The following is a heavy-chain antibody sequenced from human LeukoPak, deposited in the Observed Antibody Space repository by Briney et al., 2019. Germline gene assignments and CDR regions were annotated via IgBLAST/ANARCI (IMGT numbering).Heavy chain of an antibody. Sequence: GGSLRLSCAASGFTFSDYYMSWLRQAPGKALEGVSYISSSSSYTNYADSVKGRFTISRDNAKNSLYLQMNSLRAEDTAVYYCARVEYSYGPFDYWGQGTLVTVSS. D-gene: IGHD5-18*01. J-gene: IGHJ4*02. CDR3: ARVEYSYGPFDY. V-gene: IGHV3-11*05. CDR1: GFTFSDYY. CDR2: ISSSSSYT.